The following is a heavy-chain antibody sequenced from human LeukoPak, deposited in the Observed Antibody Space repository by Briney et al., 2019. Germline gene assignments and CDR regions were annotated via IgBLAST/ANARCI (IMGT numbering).Heavy chain of an antibody. CDR2: INHSGST. D-gene: IGHD2-2*01. V-gene: IGHV4-34*01. J-gene: IGHJ4*02. CDR3: ARGVVPAAHDY. CDR1: GGSFSGYY. Sequence: SETLSLTCAVYGGSFSGYYWSWIRQPPGKGLEWIGEINHSGSTNYNPSLKSRVTISVDTSKNQFSLKLSSVTAADTAVYYCARGVVPAAHDYWGQGTLVTVSS.